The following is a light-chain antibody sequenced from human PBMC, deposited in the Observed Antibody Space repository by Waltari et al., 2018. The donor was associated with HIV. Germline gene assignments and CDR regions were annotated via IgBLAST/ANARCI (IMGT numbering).Light chain of an antibody. CDR1: SARDF. V-gene: IGLV1-47*01. CDR2: RSY. Sequence: QSVLTQPPSASGTPGQRVTISCSGGSARDFVYWYQVLPGTAPKLLIQRSYQRASGVPDRFSGSKSGTSAALAISGLRSEDEADYYCAVWDDNLNVVFGGGTKLTVL. J-gene: IGLJ2*01. CDR3: AVWDDNLNVV.